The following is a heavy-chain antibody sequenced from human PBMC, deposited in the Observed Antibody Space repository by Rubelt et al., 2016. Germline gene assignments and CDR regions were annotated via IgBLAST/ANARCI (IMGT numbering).Heavy chain of an antibody. J-gene: IGHJ5*02. D-gene: IGHD5-18*01. CDR2: MIPILGIA. Sequence: QVQLVQSGAEVKKPGASVKVSCKVSGYTLTELSMHWVRQAPGQGLEWMGRMIPILGIANYAQKCQGRVTITADKSTSTAYMELSSLRSEDTAVYYCARVGTAMVTTWGQGTLVTVSS. CDR1: GYTLTELS. V-gene: IGHV1-69*04. CDR3: ARVGTAMVTT.